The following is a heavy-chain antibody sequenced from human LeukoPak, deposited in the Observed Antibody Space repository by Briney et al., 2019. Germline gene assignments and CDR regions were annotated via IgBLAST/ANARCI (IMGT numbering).Heavy chain of an antibody. Sequence: ETLSLTCTVSGGSISSYYWSWVRQAPGKGLEWVGRIKSKTDGGTTDYAAAVKGRFNISRDDSKNTLYLQMNSLKTEDTAVYYCSTDREVAGELSAFDYWGQGIQVTVSS. CDR3: STDREVAGELSAFDY. D-gene: IGHD3-16*02. CDR1: GGSISSYY. J-gene: IGHJ4*02. CDR2: IKSKTDGGTT. V-gene: IGHV3-15*01.